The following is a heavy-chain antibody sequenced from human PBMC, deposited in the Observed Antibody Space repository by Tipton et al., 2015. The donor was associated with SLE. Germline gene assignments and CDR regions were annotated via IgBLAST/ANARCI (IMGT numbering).Heavy chain of an antibody. CDR1: GFTFSSYA. CDR3: ARVLGSFYGMDV. CDR2: ISGSGGST. V-gene: IGHV3-23*01. J-gene: IGHJ6*02. Sequence: SLRLSCAASGFTFSSYAMSWVRQAPGKGLEWVSAISGSGGSTYYADSVKGRFTISRDNSKNTLYLQVNSLRAEDTAVYYCARVLGSFYGMDVWGQGTTVTVSS.